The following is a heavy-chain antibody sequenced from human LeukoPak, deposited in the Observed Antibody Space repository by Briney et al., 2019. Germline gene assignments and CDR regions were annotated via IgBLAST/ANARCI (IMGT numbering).Heavy chain of an antibody. CDR3: ATGGSWFDP. V-gene: IGHV4-59*01. CDR1: GGSISSYY. Sequence: SETLSLTCTVSGGSISSYYWNWIRQPPGKGLEWIGYIYYSGSTSYNPSLRSRVTISIDTSSNQFSLKLSSVTAADTAVYYCATGGSWFDPWGQGTLVTVSS. CDR2: IYYSGST. D-gene: IGHD1-26*01. J-gene: IGHJ5*02.